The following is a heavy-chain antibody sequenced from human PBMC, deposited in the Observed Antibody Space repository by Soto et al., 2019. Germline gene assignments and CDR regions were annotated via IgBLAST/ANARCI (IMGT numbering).Heavy chain of an antibody. CDR1: GYTFTSYA. CDR3: ARAPWVVGATYEFDC. CDR2: INAGNGNT. V-gene: IGHV1-3*01. Sequence: ASVKVSCKASGYTFTSYAMHWVRQAPGQRLEWMGWINAGNGNTKYSQKFQGRVTITRDTSASTAYMELSSLRSEDTAVYYCARAPWVVGATYEFDCWGQGTLVTVSS. J-gene: IGHJ5*01. D-gene: IGHD1-26*01.